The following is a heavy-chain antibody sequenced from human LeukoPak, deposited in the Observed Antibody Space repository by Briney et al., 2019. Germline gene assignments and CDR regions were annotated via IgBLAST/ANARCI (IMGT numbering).Heavy chain of an antibody. CDR1: GFTFSSYW. J-gene: IGHJ4*02. Sequence: GGSLRLSCAASGFTFSSYWMSWVRQAPGKGLEWVANVKQDGSEKYYVDSVKGRFTISRDNAKNSLYLQMNSLRAEDTAVYYGARARIAAASPISDYWGQGTLVTVSS. CDR3: ARARIAAASPISDY. CDR2: VKQDGSEK. D-gene: IGHD6-13*01. V-gene: IGHV3-7*01.